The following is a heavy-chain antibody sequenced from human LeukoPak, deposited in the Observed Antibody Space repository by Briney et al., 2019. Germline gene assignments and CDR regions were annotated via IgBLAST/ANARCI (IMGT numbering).Heavy chain of an antibody. Sequence: GGSLRLSCAASGFTFSSYAMHWVRQAPGKGLEWVAVISYDGSNKYYADSVKGRFTISRDNSKNTLYLQMNSLRPEDTAVYYCASWNLQMEDAFDIWGQGTMVTVSS. CDR2: ISYDGSNK. J-gene: IGHJ3*02. V-gene: IGHV3-30*04. CDR1: GFTFSSYA. D-gene: IGHD1-1*01. CDR3: ASWNLQMEDAFDI.